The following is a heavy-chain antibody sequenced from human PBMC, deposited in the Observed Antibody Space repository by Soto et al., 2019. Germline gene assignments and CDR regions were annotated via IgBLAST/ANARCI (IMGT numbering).Heavy chain of an antibody. CDR1: GFTFSSYA. CDR2: ISYDGSNK. D-gene: IGHD1-7*01. CDR3: ARDRGAGTTFDY. V-gene: IGHV3-30-3*01. Sequence: QVQLVESGGGVVQPGRSLRLSCAASGFTFSSYAMHWVRQAPGKGLEWVAVISYDGSNKYYADSVKGRFNISRDNSKNTLYRQMKSLRAEDTAVYYWARDRGAGTTFDYWGQGTLVTVSS. J-gene: IGHJ4*02.